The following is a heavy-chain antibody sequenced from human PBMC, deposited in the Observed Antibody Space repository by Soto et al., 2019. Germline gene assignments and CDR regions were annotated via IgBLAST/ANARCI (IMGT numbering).Heavy chain of an antibody. CDR3: TTAGKDYGAF. J-gene: IGHJ4*02. D-gene: IGHD4-17*01. Sequence: EIQLVESGGGLVKPGGSLRLSCAVPGFSFSNAWMSWVRQAPGKGLEWVGLIKSKFNGETTDYAAPVKGRFTISRDDSKNTPYLQMSSLKTEDTAVYYCTTAGKDYGAFWGQGTLVTVSS. CDR2: IKSKFNGETT. V-gene: IGHV3-15*01. CDR1: GFSFSNAW.